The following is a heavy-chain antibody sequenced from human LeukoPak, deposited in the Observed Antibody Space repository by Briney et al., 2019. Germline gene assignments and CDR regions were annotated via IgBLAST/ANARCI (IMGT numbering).Heavy chain of an antibody. D-gene: IGHD2-15*01. CDR3: ARDIVVVVAATTDWYFDL. Sequence: PSETLSLTCTVSGGSISSYYWSWIRQPAGKGLEWIGRIYTSESTNYNPSLKSRVTMSVDTSKNQFSLKLSSVTAADTAVYYCARDIVVVVAATTDWYFDLWGRGTLVTVSS. J-gene: IGHJ2*01. V-gene: IGHV4-4*07. CDR1: GGSISSYY. CDR2: IYTSEST.